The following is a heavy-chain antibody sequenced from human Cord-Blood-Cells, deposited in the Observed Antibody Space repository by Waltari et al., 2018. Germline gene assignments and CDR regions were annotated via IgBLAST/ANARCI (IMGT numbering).Heavy chain of an antibody. CDR3: AREVVVVPAARNYYMDV. Sequence: QVQLQQWGAGLLKPSETLSLTCAVYGGSFSGYYWSWFSQPPGKGLEWIGEINHSGSTNYNPSLKSRVTISVDTSKNQFSLKLSSVTAADTAVYYCAREVVVVPAARNYYMDVWGKGTTVTVSS. CDR2: INHSGST. CDR1: GGSFSGYY. D-gene: IGHD2-2*01. J-gene: IGHJ6*03. V-gene: IGHV4-34*01.